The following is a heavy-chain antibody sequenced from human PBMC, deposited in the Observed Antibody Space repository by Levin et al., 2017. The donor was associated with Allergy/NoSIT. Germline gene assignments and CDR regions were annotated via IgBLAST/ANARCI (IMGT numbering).Heavy chain of an antibody. CDR1: GGTFSSYA. D-gene: IGHD5-18*01. CDR3: ASEKGTAMVRGYYYYYGMDV. J-gene: IGHJ6*02. Sequence: KISCKASGGTFSSYAISWVRQAPGQGLEWMGGIIPIFGTANYAQKFQGRVTITADKSTSTAYMELSSLRAEDTAVYYWASEKGTAMVRGYYYYYGMDVWGQGTTVTVSS. V-gene: IGHV1-69*06. CDR2: IIPIFGTA.